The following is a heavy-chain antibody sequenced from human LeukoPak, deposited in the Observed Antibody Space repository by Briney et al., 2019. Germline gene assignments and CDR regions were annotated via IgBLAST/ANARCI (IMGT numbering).Heavy chain of an antibody. V-gene: IGHV3-66*01. CDR3: ARAYYDILTTDS. D-gene: IGHD3-9*01. J-gene: IGHJ4*02. Sequence: GGSLRLSCTASGFTVRTNYMSWVRHAPGKGLEWVSVIYSSGDTYYADSVKGRFTISRDDSKNTLYLQMNSLRAEDTAVYYCARAYYDILTTDSWGQGTLVSVSS. CDR2: IYSSGDT. CDR1: GFTVRTNY.